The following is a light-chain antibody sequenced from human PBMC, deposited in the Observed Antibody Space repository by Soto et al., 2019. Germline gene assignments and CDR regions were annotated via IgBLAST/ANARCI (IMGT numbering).Light chain of an antibody. J-gene: IGKJ4*01. Sequence: DIPMTQSPSAMSASVGDRVTITCRASQDIRIYLAWFQQKPGKVPKRLIYAASSLQSEVPSRFSGSGSGTEFTLTISSLQPEDVATYYCLQHNSYPLTFGGGTKVEIK. V-gene: IGKV1-17*03. CDR3: LQHNSYPLT. CDR2: AAS. CDR1: QDIRIY.